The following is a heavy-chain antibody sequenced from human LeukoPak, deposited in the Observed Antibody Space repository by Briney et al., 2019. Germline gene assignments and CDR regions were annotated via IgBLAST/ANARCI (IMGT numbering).Heavy chain of an antibody. D-gene: IGHD2-15*01. J-gene: IGHJ5*02. CDR2: IRSDGSNK. V-gene: IGHV3-30*02. Sequence: GGSLRLSCEASGFTFSLYGMHWVRQAPGKGLEWVAFIRSDGSNKYYADSVKGRFTISRDNPKNTLDLQMSGLRSEDTAVYYCATASNIVVVVAATRVKSYWFDPWGQGTLVTVSS. CDR3: ATASNIVVVVAATRVKSYWFDP. CDR1: GFTFSLYG.